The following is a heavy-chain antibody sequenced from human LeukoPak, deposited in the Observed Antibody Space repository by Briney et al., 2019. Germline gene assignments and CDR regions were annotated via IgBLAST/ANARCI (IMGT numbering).Heavy chain of an antibody. CDR2: INHSGTT. CDR1: GGSLSGHY. V-gene: IGHV4-34*01. Sequence: SETLSLTCAVFGGSLSGHYWSWIRQSPGKGLEWIAEINHSGTTNYKPSLKSRVTISVDTSKNQMSLKLSSVTAADTAVYYCARAYGGNSQYFQHWGQGTLVTVSS. J-gene: IGHJ1*01. D-gene: IGHD4-23*01. CDR3: ARAYGGNSQYFQH.